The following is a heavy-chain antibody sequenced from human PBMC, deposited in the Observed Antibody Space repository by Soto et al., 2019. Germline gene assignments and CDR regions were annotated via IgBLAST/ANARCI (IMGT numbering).Heavy chain of an antibody. CDR3: AKDGWCTSTKCYAVYFDY. D-gene: IGHD2-2*01. CDR1: GLTFSNYG. V-gene: IGHV3-30*18. CDR2: VSTDGSNK. Sequence: QVQLVQSGGGVVQPGRSLRLTCAASGLTFSNYGMHWVRQAPGKRLEWVALVSTDGSNKYYAESVQGRFTVSRDNSKNTVYLQMDGLRAEDTAVYFCAKDGWCTSTKCYAVYFDYWGQGALVTVTS. J-gene: IGHJ4*02.